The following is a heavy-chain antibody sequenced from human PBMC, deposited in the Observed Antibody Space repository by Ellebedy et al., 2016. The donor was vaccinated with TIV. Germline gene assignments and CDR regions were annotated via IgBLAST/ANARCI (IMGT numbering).Heavy chain of an antibody. Sequence: GGSLRLSCAASGFTFSSYSMNWVRQAPGKGLEWVSSISSSSSYIYYADSVKGRFTISRDNAKNSLYLQMNSLRAEDTAVYYCARDNELSSGAFDIWGQGTMVTVSS. CDR2: ISSSSSYI. CDR1: GFTFSSYS. D-gene: IGHD3-16*02. CDR3: ARDNELSSGAFDI. V-gene: IGHV3-21*01. J-gene: IGHJ3*02.